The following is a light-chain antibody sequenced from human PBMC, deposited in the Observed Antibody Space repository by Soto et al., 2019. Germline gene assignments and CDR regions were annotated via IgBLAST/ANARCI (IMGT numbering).Light chain of an antibody. CDR3: QQYDDWGT. J-gene: IGKJ1*01. CDR2: GAS. V-gene: IGKV3-15*01. CDR1: QSVSSN. Sequence: ERVMTQSPATLSVSPGERATLSCRASQSVSSNLAWFQHKPGQAPRLLIYGASTRATGVPARFSGSGSGTEFPLTITSLQSEDFAVYYCQQYDDWGTFGQGTKVEIK.